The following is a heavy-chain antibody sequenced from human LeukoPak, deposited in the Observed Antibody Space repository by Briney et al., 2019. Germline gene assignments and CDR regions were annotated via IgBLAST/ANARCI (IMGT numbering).Heavy chain of an antibody. CDR2: IYHSGST. CDR1: GGSISSGVYY. Sequence: PSETLSPTCTVSGGSISSGVYYWSWIRQPPRKGLEWIGYIYHSGSTYYNPSLKSRVTMSVDRSKNQFSLILISVTAADTAVYYCARHSTTPFDPWGQGTLVTVSS. CDR3: ARHSTTPFDP. D-gene: IGHD2/OR15-2a*01. J-gene: IGHJ5*02. V-gene: IGHV4-30-2*01.